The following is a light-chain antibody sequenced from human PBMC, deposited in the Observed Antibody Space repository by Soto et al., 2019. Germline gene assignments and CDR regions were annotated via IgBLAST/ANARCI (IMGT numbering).Light chain of an antibody. J-gene: IGLJ1*01. Sequence: QSVLTQPPSASGTPGQRVTISCSGGSSNIGTNSVNWYQQRPGRTPKLLIYNNDLRPSGVPDRFSGSKSGTSASLAISGLQSEDEADYYCAAWDDSLNGFYVFGIGTKVTVL. V-gene: IGLV1-44*01. CDR3: AAWDDSLNGFYV. CDR1: SSNIGTNS. CDR2: NND.